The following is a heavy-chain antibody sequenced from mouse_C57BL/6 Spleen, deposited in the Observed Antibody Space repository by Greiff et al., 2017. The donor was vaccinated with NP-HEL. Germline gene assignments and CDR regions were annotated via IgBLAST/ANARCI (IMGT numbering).Heavy chain of an antibody. V-gene: IGHV1-26*01. CDR1: GYTFTDYY. CDR2: INPNNGGT. Sequence: EVQLQQSGPELVKPGASVKISCKASGYTFTDYYMNWVKQSHGKSLEWIGDINPNNGGTSYNQKFKGKATLTVDKSSSTAYMELRSLTSEDSAVYYCARKHYAMDYWGQRTSVTVSS. J-gene: IGHJ4*01. CDR3: ARKHYAMDY.